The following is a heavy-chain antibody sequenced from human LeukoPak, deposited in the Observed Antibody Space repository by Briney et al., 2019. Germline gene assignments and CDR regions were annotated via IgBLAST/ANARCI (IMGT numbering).Heavy chain of an antibody. CDR1: GFTFSGYW. V-gene: IGHV3-7*01. CDR2: IKQDGSEK. J-gene: IGHJ4*02. CDR3: ARDRSDYFDY. D-gene: IGHD3-3*01. Sequence: QPGGSLRLSCAASGFTFSGYWMSWVRQAPGKGLEWVANIKQDGSEKYYVDSVKGRFTISRDNAKNSLYLQMNSLRAEDTAVYYCARDRSDYFDYWGQGTLVTVSS.